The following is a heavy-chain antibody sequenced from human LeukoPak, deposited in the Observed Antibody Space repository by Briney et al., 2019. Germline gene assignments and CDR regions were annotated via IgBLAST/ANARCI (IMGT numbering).Heavy chain of an antibody. Sequence: SETLSLTCTVSGGSISSSSYYWGWIRQPPGKGLEWIGSIYYSGSTYYNPSLKSRVTISVDTSKNQFSLRLNSVTAADTAVYYCARTYKFLEDYWGQGTLVTVSS. V-gene: IGHV4-39*01. J-gene: IGHJ4*02. CDR1: GGSISSSSYY. CDR3: ARTYKFLEDY. CDR2: IYYSGST. D-gene: IGHD1-14*01.